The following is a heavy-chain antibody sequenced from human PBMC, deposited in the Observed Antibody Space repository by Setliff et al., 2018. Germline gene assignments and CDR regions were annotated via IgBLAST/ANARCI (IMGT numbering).Heavy chain of an antibody. V-gene: IGHV1-2*02. CDR3: ATLHVDRNAFDI. J-gene: IGHJ3*02. Sequence: GASVKVSCKASGYTFTGNYLHWVRQAPGQGLEWMGWINPNSGGTNYAQKFQGRVTMTEDTSTDTAYMELSSLRSEDTAVYYCATLHVDRNAFDIWGQGTMVTVSS. CDR2: INPNSGGT. D-gene: IGHD2-21*02. CDR1: GYTFTGNY.